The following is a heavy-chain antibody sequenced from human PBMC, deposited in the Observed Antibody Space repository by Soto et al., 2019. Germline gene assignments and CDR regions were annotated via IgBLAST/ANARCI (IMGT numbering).Heavy chain of an antibody. J-gene: IGHJ3*01. Sequence: EVQLVESGGGLVQPGGSLRLSCAASGFTFSTYWMTWVRQVPGKGLEWVANIKRDGSQTNYVDSVKGRFTISRDNSNTSLYLQMFSLRVEGAAVDYCVRVRSPNNGKYGVAAFDFWGQGTVVTVSS. CDR3: VRVRSPNNGKYGVAAFDF. CDR1: GFTFSTYW. V-gene: IGHV3-7*04. D-gene: IGHD1-26*01. CDR2: IKRDGSQT.